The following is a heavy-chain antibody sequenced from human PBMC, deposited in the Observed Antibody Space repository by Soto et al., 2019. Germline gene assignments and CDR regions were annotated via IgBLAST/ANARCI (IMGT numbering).Heavy chain of an antibody. Sequence: PSETLSLTCAVYGGSSSGYYWSWIRQPPGKGLEWIGEINHSGSTNYNPSLKSRVTISVDTSKNQFSLKLSSVTAADTAVYYCARGRYYYGSGRYYYMDVWGKGTTVTVSS. D-gene: IGHD3-10*01. V-gene: IGHV4-34*01. CDR2: INHSGST. J-gene: IGHJ6*03. CDR3: ARGRYYYGSGRYYYMDV. CDR1: GGSSSGYY.